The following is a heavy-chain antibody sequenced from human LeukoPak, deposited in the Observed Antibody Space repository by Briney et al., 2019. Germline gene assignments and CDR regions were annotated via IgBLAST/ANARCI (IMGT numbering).Heavy chain of an antibody. CDR3: ARVPYCSSTSCYRQTPHYGMDV. D-gene: IGHD2-2*01. CDR2: IYYSGST. J-gene: IGHJ6*02. CDR1: GGSISSYY. V-gene: IGHV4-59*12. Sequence: SETLSLTCTVSGGSISSYYWSWIRQPPGKGLEWIGYIYYSGSTNYNPSLKSRVTMSVDTSKNQFSLKLSSVTAADTAVYYCARVPYCSSTSCYRQTPHYGMDVWGQGTTVTVSS.